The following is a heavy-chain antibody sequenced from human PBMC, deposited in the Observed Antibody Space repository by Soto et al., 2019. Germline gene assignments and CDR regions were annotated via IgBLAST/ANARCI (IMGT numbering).Heavy chain of an antibody. Sequence: DKGLEWVAVISYDGSNKYYAASLTSRSTIARDTPKNTLYLQMNSLRAEATAVYYCAKDFFIQADDGTRVTLPVSAFLLNRSSDL. CDR2: ISYDGSNK. CDR3: AKDFFIQADDGTRVTLPVSAFLLNRSSDL. D-gene: IGHD1-1*01. V-gene: IGHV3-30*18. J-gene: IGHJ2*01.